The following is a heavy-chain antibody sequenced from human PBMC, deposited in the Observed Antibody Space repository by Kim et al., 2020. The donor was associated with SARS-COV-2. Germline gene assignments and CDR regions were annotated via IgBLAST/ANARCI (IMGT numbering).Heavy chain of an antibody. D-gene: IGHD2-2*01. CDR3: AKTCSSTSCWDFDY. V-gene: IGHV3-23*01. Sequence: ADSVKGRFTISRDNSKNTLYLQMNSLRAEDTAVYYCAKTCSSTSCWDFDYWGQGTLVTVSS. J-gene: IGHJ4*02.